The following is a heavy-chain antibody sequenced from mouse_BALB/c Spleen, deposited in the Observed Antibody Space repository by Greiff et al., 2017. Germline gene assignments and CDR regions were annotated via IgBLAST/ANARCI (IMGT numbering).Heavy chain of an antibody. CDR2: INPSTGYT. CDR3: ARTGLREAWFAY. V-gene: IGHV1-7*01. D-gene: IGHD2-4*01. J-gene: IGHJ3*01. Sequence: VKLQESGAELTKPGASVKMSCKASGYTFTSYWMHWVKQRPGQGLEWIGYINPSTGYTEYNQKFKDKATLTADKSSSTAYMQLSSLTSEDSAVYYCARTGLREAWFAYWGQGTLVTVSA. CDR1: GYTFTSYW.